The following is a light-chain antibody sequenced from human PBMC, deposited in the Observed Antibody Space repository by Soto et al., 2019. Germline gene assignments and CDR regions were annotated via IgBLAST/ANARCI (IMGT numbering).Light chain of an antibody. Sequence: DIQMTQSPSTLSASVGDRVTITCRASQSISSWLAWYQQKPGKAPKLLIYKASSLESGVPSRFRGSGSGTEFAIKISSLQLDDFATYYCQQYNSYETFGQGTKVDTK. CDR1: QSISSW. J-gene: IGKJ1*01. CDR3: QQYNSYET. CDR2: KAS. V-gene: IGKV1-5*03.